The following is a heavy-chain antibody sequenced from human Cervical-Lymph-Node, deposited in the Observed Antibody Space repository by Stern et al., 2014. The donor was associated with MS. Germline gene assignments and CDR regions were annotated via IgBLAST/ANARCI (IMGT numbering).Heavy chain of an antibody. CDR3: ARDSDLGNGGYGMDV. D-gene: IGHD5-12*01. V-gene: IGHV1-69*01. CDR2: IIPVCGTA. CDR1: GGTFSDYA. Sequence: QLVQSGAEVKKPGSSVKVSCKASGGTFSDYAISWVRQAPRQGLEWMGGIIPVCGTANYSQKFQGRVTLIADESTSTAYMELSSLRSEDTAVYYCARDSDLGNGGYGMDVWGQGTTITVSS. J-gene: IGHJ6*02.